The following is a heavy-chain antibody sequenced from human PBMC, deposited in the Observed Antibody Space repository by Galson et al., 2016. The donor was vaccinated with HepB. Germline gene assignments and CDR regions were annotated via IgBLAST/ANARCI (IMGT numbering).Heavy chain of an antibody. D-gene: IGHD3-9*01. CDR1: GDSVSSTDAA. Sequence: CAISGDSVSSTDAAWNWNRQSPSRGLEWLGRTYYRSNWVYEYAISHKSRLSITPDTWANQVSLHLPSVTPDDTAVCFCAKSFDWISRGGVYWFAYWGQGALVTVSS. J-gene: IGHJ5*01. CDR3: AKSFDWISRGGVYWFAY. CDR2: TYYRSNWVY. V-gene: IGHV6-1*01.